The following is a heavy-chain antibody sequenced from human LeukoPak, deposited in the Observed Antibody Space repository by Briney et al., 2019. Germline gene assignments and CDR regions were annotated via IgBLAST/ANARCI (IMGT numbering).Heavy chain of an antibody. J-gene: IGHJ4*02. Sequence: GASVKVSCKASGYTFTGYYMHWVRQAPGQGLEWMGWINPNSGGTNYAQKFQGRVTMTRDTSISTAYMELSRLRSDDTAVYYCAGGPSNGGNSGCPNNFDYWGQGTLVTVSS. CDR3: AGGPSNGGNSGCPNNFDY. D-gene: IGHD3-22*01. CDR1: GYTFTGYY. CDR2: INPNSGGT. V-gene: IGHV1-2*02.